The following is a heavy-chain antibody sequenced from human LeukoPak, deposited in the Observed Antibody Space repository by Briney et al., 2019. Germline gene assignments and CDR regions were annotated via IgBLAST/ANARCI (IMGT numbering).Heavy chain of an antibody. V-gene: IGHV4-34*01. J-gene: IGHJ4*02. D-gene: IGHD1-14*01. Sequence: SETLSLTCAVYGGSFSGYYWSWIRQPPGKGLEWIGEINHSGSTNYNPSLKSRVTISVDTSKNQFSLKLSSVTAADTAVYYCARRRGGPRRTRGYYFDYWGQGTLVTVSS. CDR1: GGSFSGYY. CDR2: INHSGST. CDR3: ARRRGGPRRTRGYYFDY.